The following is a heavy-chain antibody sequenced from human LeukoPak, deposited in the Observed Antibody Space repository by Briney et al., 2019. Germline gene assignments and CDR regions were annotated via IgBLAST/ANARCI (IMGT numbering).Heavy chain of an antibody. CDR1: GFTFSNHA. J-gene: IGHJ4*02. CDR3: AKNVVVKRYFDY. CDR2: ISGSGRTT. D-gene: IGHD2-15*01. Sequence: PGGSLRLSCAASGFTFSNHAMSWVRQAPGKGLQWVSVISGSGRTTEYADSVKGRFTISRDNSKNTLFLQMNSLRVEDTAIYYCAKNVVVKRYFDYWGQGTLITVSS. V-gene: IGHV3-23*01.